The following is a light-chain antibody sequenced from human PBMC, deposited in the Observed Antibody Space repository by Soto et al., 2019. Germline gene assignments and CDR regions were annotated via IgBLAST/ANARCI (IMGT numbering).Light chain of an antibody. CDR1: QGITNY. CDR3: LQHDSYQWT. V-gene: IGKV1-17*03. J-gene: IGKJ1*01. CDR2: AAS. Sequence: DIQMTQSPSAMSASVGDRVTITCRASQGITNYLAWFQQKPGTVPKRLIYAASILQSGVPSRFSGSGSGTEFTLTISSLQHEDFETYYCLQHDSYQWTVGQGTKADIK.